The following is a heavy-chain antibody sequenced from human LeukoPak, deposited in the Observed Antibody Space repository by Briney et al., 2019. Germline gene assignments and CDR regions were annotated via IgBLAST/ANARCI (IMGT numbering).Heavy chain of an antibody. CDR3: ARRSGEGYFDC. D-gene: IGHD1-26*01. CDR1: GFIFSSNY. CDR2: IYSGGDT. V-gene: IGHV3-66*01. Sequence: GGSLRLSCAASGFIFSSNYMTWVRQAPGKGLEWLSVIYSGGDTYYADSVKGRFTISRDNSKNPLYLQMNSLRAEDTAVYYCARRSGEGYFDCWGQGTLVTVSS. J-gene: IGHJ4*02.